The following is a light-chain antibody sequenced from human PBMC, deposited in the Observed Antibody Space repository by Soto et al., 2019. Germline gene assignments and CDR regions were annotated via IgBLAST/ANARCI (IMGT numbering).Light chain of an antibody. Sequence: QSVLTQPPSVSAAPGQKVTISSPGSSSNIGAGYDLHCCQQLPVTAPKLPRYGNSNRPSGVPDRFSGSKSGSSAPLAITALQAEDEADYPCQSYDTSLSAYVFGTGTKVSVL. CDR2: GNS. J-gene: IGLJ1*01. CDR3: QSYDTSLSAYV. V-gene: IGLV1-40*01. CDR1: SSNIGAGYD.